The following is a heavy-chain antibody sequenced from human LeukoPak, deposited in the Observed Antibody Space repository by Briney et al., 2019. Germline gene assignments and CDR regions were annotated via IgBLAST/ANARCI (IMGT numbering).Heavy chain of an antibody. J-gene: IGHJ4*02. CDR1: GGSISSYY. CDR2: IYYSGSP. Sequence: SETLSLTCTVSGGSISSYYWSWIRQPPGKGLEGIGYIYYSGSPNYNPPLKSRVTISVDTSKNQFSLKLSSVTAADTAVYYCARHEGGYVDXWGQGTLVTXSS. D-gene: IGHD2-15*01. CDR3: ARHEGGYVDX. V-gene: IGHV4-59*08.